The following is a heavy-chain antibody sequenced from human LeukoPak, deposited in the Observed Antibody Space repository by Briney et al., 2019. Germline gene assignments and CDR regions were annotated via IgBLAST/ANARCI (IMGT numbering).Heavy chain of an antibody. Sequence: GASVKVSCKASGYTFTGYYMHWVRQAPGQGLEWMGWINPNSGGTNYAQKFQGRVTMTRDTSISTAYMELSRLRSDDTAVYYCARPAAGSRRYWYFDLWGRGTPVTVSS. CDR3: ARPAAGSRRYWYFDL. J-gene: IGHJ2*01. V-gene: IGHV1-2*02. D-gene: IGHD6-13*01. CDR1: GYTFTGYY. CDR2: INPNSGGT.